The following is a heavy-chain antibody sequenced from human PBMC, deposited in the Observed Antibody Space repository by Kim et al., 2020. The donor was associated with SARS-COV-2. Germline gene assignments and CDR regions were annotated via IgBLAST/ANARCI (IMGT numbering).Heavy chain of an antibody. D-gene: IGHD5-12*01. J-gene: IGHJ6*02. Sequence: TPSRKSRVTISVDTSKNQFSLKLSSVTAADTAVYYCARDGYKKVYGMDVWGQGTTVTVSS. V-gene: IGHV4-59*01. CDR3: ARDGYKKVYGMDV.